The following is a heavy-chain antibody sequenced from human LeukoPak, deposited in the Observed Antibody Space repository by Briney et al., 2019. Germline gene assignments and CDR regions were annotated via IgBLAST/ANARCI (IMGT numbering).Heavy chain of an antibody. CDR3: AMVRGVINWFDP. Sequence: ASVKVSCKASGYTFTGYYMHWVRQAPGQGLEWMGWINPNSGGTNYAQKFQDRVTMTRDTSISTAYMELSRLRSDDTAEYYCAMVRGVINWFDPWGQGTLVTVSS. CDR2: INPNSGGT. D-gene: IGHD3-10*01. J-gene: IGHJ5*02. CDR1: GYTFTGYY. V-gene: IGHV1-2*02.